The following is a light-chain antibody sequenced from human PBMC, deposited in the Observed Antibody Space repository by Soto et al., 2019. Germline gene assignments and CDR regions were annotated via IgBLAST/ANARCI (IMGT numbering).Light chain of an antibody. CDR2: DVS. CDR3: SSYTSTTPVV. CDR1: SSHVDTYNY. J-gene: IGLJ1*01. Sequence: QSVLTQPASVSGSPGQSITISCTGSSSHVDTYNYITWYQQLPGKAPKVIIYDVSNRPSGVSDRFSGSKSGNTASLTISGLLTEDEGDYYCSSYTSTTPVVFGTGTKVTVL. V-gene: IGLV2-14*01.